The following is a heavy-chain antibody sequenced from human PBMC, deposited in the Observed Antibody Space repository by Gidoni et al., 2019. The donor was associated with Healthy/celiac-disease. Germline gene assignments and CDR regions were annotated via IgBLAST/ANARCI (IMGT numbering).Heavy chain of an antibody. V-gene: IGHV3-30*18. J-gene: IGHJ6*01. CDR2: ISYDGSNK. CDR3: AKGFGSTSCYSCYYYGT. D-gene: IGHD2-2*01. CDR1: GFTFRSYG. Sequence: QVQLVESGGGVVQPGSSLRLSCAASGFTFRSYGIHWVRQAPGKGLEWVAVISYDGSNKYYADSVKGRFTISRDNSKNTLYLQMNSLRAEDTAVYYCAKGFGSTSCYSCYYYGT.